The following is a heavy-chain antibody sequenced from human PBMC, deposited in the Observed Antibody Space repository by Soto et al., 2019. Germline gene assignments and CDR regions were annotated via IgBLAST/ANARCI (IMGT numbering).Heavy chain of an antibody. CDR3: ARHNDGSGSTYFDY. CDR1: GASISRYY. Sequence: SETLSLTCTVSGASISRYYWSWIRQSPGKGLEWIGYLYNTGSTIYNPSLKSRVTISVDTSKNQFSLKMNSVTAADTAVYYCARHNDGSGSTYFDYWGQGTLVTVSS. V-gene: IGHV4-59*01. D-gene: IGHD3-10*01. CDR2: LYNTGST. J-gene: IGHJ4*02.